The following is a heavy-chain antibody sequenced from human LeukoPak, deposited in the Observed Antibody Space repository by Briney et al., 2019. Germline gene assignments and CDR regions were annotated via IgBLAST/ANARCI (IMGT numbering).Heavy chain of an antibody. J-gene: IGHJ4*02. D-gene: IGHD2-2*01. CDR1: GCTFTSYD. CDR3: ARRYCSSTSYYLDY. V-gene: IGHV1-8*01. CDR2: MNPNSGNT. Sequence: ASVKVSCKASGCTFTSYDINWVRQATGQGLEWMGWMNPNSGNTGYAQKFQGRVTMTRNTSISTAYMELSSLRSEDTAVYYCARRYCSSTSYYLDYWGQGTLVTVSS.